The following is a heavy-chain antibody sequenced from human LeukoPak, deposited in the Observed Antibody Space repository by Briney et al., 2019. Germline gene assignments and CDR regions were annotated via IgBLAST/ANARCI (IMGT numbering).Heavy chain of an antibody. V-gene: IGHV3-30*04. J-gene: IGHJ4*02. CDR1: GFTFSSYT. CDR2: ISYDGSNK. D-gene: IGHD1-1*01. CDR3: ARELEY. Sequence: GGSLRLSCAASGFTFSSYTMHWVRQAPGKGLEWVAVISYDGSNKYYADSVKGRFTISRDNSKNTLYLQMNSLRAEDTAVYYCARELEYWGQGTLVTVSS.